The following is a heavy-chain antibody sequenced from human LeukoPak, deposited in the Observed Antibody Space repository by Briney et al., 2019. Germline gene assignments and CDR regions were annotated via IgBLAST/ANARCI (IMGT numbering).Heavy chain of an antibody. D-gene: IGHD3-22*01. CDR2: IYYSGST. CDR1: GGPISSGGCY. V-gene: IGHV4-31*03. Sequence: SQTLSLTCTVSGGPISSGGCYWSWIRQHPGKGLEWIGYIYYSGSTYYNPSLKSRVTISVDTSKNQFSLKLSSVTAADTAVYYCARSPVLYDSSGYYLYYFDYWGQGTLVTVSS. CDR3: ARSPVLYDSSGYYLYYFDY. J-gene: IGHJ4*02.